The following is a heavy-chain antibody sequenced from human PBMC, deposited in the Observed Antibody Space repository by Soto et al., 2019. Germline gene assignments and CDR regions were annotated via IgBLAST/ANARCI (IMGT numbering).Heavy chain of an antibody. CDR3: AKDRYDSGTYYFDC. J-gene: IGHJ4*02. CDR1: GFTFSTYA. V-gene: IGHV3-23*01. CDR2: FSGRSGSI. Sequence: GGSLRLSCAASGFTFSTYAMGWVRQAPGKGLEWVLAFSGRSGSIYYADSVRGRFTISRDNSKNTLYLQMNSLTAEDTAIYYCAKDRYDSGTYYFDCWGQGTLVTVSS. D-gene: IGHD3-10*01.